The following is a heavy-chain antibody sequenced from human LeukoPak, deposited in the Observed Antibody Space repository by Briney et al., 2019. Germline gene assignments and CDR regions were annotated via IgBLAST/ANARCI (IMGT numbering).Heavy chain of an antibody. CDR1: GFTFSSYG. CDR3: AKEDNIETFDY. D-gene: IGHD1-14*01. J-gene: IGHJ4*02. Sequence: GGSLRLSCAASGFTFSSYGMHWVRQAPGKGLEWVAVISYDGSNKYYADPVKGRFTISRDNSKNTLYLQMNSLRAEDTAVYYCAKEDNIETFDYWGQGTLVTVSS. CDR2: ISYDGSNK. V-gene: IGHV3-30*18.